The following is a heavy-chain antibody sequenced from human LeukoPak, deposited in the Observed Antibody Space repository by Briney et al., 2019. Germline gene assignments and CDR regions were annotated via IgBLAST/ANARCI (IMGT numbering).Heavy chain of an antibody. V-gene: IGHV4-39*02. CDR1: GGSIRSSSYF. CDR2: IYYSGST. CDR3: ATEDVVVPTAAQRPLDY. J-gene: IGHJ4*02. D-gene: IGHD2-2*01. Sequence: SETLSLTCTVSGGSIRSSSYFWGWIRQPPGKGLEWIGSIYYSGSTYYNPSLKSRVTISIDTSKNEFSLKLSSVTAADTAVYYCATEDVVVPTAAQRPLDYWGQGTLATVSS.